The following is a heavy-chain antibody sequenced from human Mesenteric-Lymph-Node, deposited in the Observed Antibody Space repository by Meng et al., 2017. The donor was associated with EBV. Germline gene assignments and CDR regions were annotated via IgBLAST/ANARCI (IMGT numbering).Heavy chain of an antibody. D-gene: IGHD1-14*01. CDR3: AREIPERYLDYFDY. Sequence: QGEMGPVGDEVKKPGCSLKVCCKASGGTFSRYGVSWVRQAPGQALEWMGGITPMFGTTNFAQKFQGRVTITADESMSTVYMELSSLRSDDTAVYYCAREIPERYLDYFDYWGQGTLVTVSS. CDR1: GGTFSRYG. V-gene: IGHV1-69*01. CDR2: ITPMFGTT. J-gene: IGHJ4*02.